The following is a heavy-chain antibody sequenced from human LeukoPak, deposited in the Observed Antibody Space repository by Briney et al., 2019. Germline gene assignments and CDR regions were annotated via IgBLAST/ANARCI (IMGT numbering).Heavy chain of an antibody. CDR2: INPGGGST. CDR1: GYTFTSYY. Sequence: ASVKVSCKASGYTFTSYYMHWVRQAPGQGLEWMGIINPGGGSTSYSQKFQGRVTMTRDTSTSTVYMELSSLRSEDTAVYYCARPGYSSGWYIYWGQGTLVTVSS. D-gene: IGHD6-19*01. CDR3: ARPGYSSGWYIY. J-gene: IGHJ4*02. V-gene: IGHV1-46*01.